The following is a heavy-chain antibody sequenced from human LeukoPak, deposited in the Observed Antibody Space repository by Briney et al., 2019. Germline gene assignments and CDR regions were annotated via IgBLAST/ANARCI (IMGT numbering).Heavy chain of an antibody. J-gene: IGHJ5*01. V-gene: IGHV4-59*01. CDR2: VYYSGST. CDR3: ARASGSSYVVFFFDS. D-gene: IGHD3-10*01. CDR1: GDSISTYY. Sequence: SETLSLTCTVSGDSISTYYWSWIRQPPGKGLEWIGYVYYSGSTTYNPSLKSRVTISVDTSKNQFSLKLTSVTAADTAVYYCARASGSSYVVFFFDSSGQGTLVTVSS.